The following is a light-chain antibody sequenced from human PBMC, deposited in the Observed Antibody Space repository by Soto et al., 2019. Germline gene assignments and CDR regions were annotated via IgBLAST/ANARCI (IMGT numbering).Light chain of an antibody. V-gene: IGKV3D-15*01. CDR3: QHYYNWPLT. CDR2: GAS. CDR1: QSVSNN. J-gene: IGKJ4*01. Sequence: IVMTQSPATLPVSPGERVTLSCRASQSVSNNLAWYQQKPGQAPRLLIYGASTRATGIPARFSGSGSGTEFTLTISSLQSEDCAVYYCQHYYNWPLTFGGGTKVDIK.